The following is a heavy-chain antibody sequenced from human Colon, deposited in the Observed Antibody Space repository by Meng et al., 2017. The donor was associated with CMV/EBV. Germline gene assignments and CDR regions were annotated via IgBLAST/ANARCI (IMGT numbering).Heavy chain of an antibody. Sequence: TVSGGALSGGDFYWNWIRQHPGKGLEWIGYIYYSGTTYYNPSLKGRAVISLDKAKNLFSLKLTSVTAADTAVYFCARDSGYDAPFDNWGQGTLVTVSS. CDR2: IYYSGTT. CDR3: ARDSGYDAPFDN. V-gene: IGHV4-31*02. CDR1: GGALSGGDFY. D-gene: IGHD3-10*01. J-gene: IGHJ4*02.